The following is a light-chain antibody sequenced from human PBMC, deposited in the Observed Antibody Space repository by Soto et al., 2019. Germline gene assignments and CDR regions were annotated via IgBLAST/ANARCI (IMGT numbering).Light chain of an antibody. V-gene: IGKV3D-20*02. Sequence: DSMLTQSPDTLSLSPGEIATLSCSASQNVYSNYLAWYQQKPGHAPRLLIYAAFVRATGIPDRFSGSGSGTDFTLTISGLELEDFAVYYCQQRSKSPITFGQGTRLEI. J-gene: IGKJ5*01. CDR1: QNVYSNY. CDR3: QQRSKSPIT. CDR2: AAF.